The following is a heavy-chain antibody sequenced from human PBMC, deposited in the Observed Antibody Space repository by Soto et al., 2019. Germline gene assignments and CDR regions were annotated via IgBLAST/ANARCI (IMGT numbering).Heavy chain of an antibody. CDR1: GGSISSYY. CDR2: IYYSGST. CDR3: ARASMVRGAYQYYFDY. V-gene: IGHV4-59*01. D-gene: IGHD3-10*01. J-gene: IGHJ4*02. Sequence: SETLSLTCTVSGGSISSYYWSWIRQPPGKGLEWIGYIYYSGSTNYNPSLKSRVTISVDTSKNQFSLKLSSVTAADTVVYYCARASMVRGAYQYYFDYWGQGTLVTVS.